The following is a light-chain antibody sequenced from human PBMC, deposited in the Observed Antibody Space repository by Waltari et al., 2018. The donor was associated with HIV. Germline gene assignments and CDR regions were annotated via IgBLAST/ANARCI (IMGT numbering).Light chain of an antibody. CDR2: AAS. J-gene: IGKJ3*01. V-gene: IGKV1-39*01. CDR1: QSINTY. CDR3: QHYNKGLRSFT. Sequence: DIQMTQSPSSLSASVGDRVTLTCRASQSINTYLNWYLQKPGKAPKLLIYAASSLQSGVPSRFSGSGSGTDFTLTITSLQPEDFAVYYCQHYNKGLRSFTFGPGTKVDI.